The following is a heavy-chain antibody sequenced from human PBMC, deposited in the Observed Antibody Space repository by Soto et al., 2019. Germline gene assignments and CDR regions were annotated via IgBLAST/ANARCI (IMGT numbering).Heavy chain of an antibody. CDR1: GGTFSSYA. CDR3: ASSWTVAGYYYYGMDV. D-gene: IGHD6-19*01. V-gene: IGHV1-69*06. J-gene: IGHJ6*02. CDR2: IIPIFGTA. Sequence: QVQLVQSGAEVKKPGSSVKVSCKASGGTFSSYAISWVRQAPGQGLEWMGGIIPIFGTANYAQKFQGRVTITADKSTSTAYMELSSLRSEDTAVYYCASSWTVAGYYYYGMDVWGQGTTVTVSS.